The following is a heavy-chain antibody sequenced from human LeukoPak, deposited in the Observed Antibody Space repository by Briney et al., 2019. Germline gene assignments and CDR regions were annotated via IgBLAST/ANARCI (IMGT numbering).Heavy chain of an antibody. V-gene: IGHV3-23*01. CDR3: AKDGGSSYGGRYYFDY. CDR1: GFTFRSYA. Sequence: GGSLRLSCAASGFTFRSYALHWVRQAPGKGLEWVSAISGSGGSTYYADSVKGRFTISRDNSKNTLYLQMNSLRAEDTAVYYCAKDGGSSYGGRYYFDYWGQGTLVTVSS. CDR2: ISGSGGST. D-gene: IGHD4-23*01. J-gene: IGHJ4*02.